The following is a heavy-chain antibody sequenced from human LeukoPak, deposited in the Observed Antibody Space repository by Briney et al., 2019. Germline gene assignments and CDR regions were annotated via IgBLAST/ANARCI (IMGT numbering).Heavy chain of an antibody. CDR3: ALYGDYYDSNGYYPS. V-gene: IGHV4-59*01. Sequence: PSATLSLTWTVSVASISSYYWSWIRKPPWKGLEWIGYIYYSGSTNYNPSLKSRVTISVDTSKNQFSLKLSSVTAADTAVYYCALYGDYYDSNGYYPSWGQGTLVTVSS. CDR1: VASISSYY. CDR2: IYYSGST. D-gene: IGHD3-22*01. J-gene: IGHJ5*02.